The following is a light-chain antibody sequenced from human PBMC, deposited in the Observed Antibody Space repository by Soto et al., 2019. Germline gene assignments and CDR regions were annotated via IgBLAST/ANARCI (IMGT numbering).Light chain of an antibody. CDR1: QTVSSSS. J-gene: IGKJ2*01. CDR2: GAS. CDR3: QQYDSSPPNYT. V-gene: IGKV3-20*01. Sequence: EIVLTQSPDTLSLSPGERASLSCRASQTVSSSSLAWYQQKPGQAPRLLIYGASNRATGIPGRFSGSGSGTDFTLTISRLEPADFAVYYCQQYDSSPPNYTFGQGTKLEI.